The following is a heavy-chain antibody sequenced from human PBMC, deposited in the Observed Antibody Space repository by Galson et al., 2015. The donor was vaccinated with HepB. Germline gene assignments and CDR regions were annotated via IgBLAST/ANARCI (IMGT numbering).Heavy chain of an antibody. CDR2: IIPILGIA. Sequence: SVKVSCKASGGTFSSYAISWVRQAPGQGLEWMGGIIPILGIANYAQKFQGRVTITADKSTSTAYMELSSLRSEDTAVYYCARAGGKEHYFDYWGQGTLVTVSS. CDR1: GGTFSSYA. V-gene: IGHV1-69*10. D-gene: IGHD2-15*01. CDR3: ARAGGKEHYFDY. J-gene: IGHJ4*02.